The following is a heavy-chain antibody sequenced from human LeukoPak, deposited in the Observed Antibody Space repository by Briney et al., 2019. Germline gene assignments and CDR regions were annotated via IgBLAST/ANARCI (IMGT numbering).Heavy chain of an antibody. CDR1: GFPFSSFD. D-gene: IGHD3-3*01. CDR3: ARAGAASGLDY. Sequence: GGSLRLSCAASGFPFSSFDIHWVRQPTGKGLEWVSVIGPAGDTHYVGSVKGRFTVSRDSARNSLYLQMNSLRAGDTAIYYCARAGAASGLDYWGRGTLVTVSS. V-gene: IGHV3-13*01. J-gene: IGHJ4*02. CDR2: IGPAGDT.